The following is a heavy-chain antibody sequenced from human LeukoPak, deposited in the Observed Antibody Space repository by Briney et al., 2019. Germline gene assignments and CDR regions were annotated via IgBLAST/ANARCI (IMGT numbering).Heavy chain of an antibody. CDR3: AKGQQWLVRGTLDY. V-gene: IGHV3-23*01. Sequence: AGGSLRLSCAASGFTFSSYAMSWVRQAPGKVLEWVSAISGSGGSTYYADSVKGRFTISRDNSKNTLYLQMNSLRDEDTAVYYCAKGQQWLVRGTLDYWGQGTLVTVSS. CDR1: GFTFSSYA. D-gene: IGHD6-19*01. CDR2: ISGSGGST. J-gene: IGHJ4*02.